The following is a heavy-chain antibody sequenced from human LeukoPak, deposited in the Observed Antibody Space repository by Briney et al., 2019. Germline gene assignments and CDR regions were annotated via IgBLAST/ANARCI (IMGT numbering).Heavy chain of an antibody. CDR1: GGSFSGYY. J-gene: IGHJ5*02. Sequence: SETLSLTCAVYGGSFSGYYWSWIRQPPGKGLEWVGEINHSGSTNYNPSLKSRVTISVDTSKNQFSLKLSSVTAADTAVYYCARGGGWRRHYYDSSGYSQENWFDPWGQGTLVTVSS. CDR3: ARGGGWRRHYYDSSGYSQENWFDP. CDR2: INHSGST. V-gene: IGHV4-34*01. D-gene: IGHD3-22*01.